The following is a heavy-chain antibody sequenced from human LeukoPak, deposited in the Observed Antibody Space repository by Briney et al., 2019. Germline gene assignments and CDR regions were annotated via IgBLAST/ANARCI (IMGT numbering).Heavy chain of an antibody. CDR2: IYPGDSDT. J-gene: IGHJ4*02. D-gene: IGHD3-10*01. CDR1: GYSFTSYW. Sequence: GGSRQISCQGSGYSFTSYWSGGVGQVPGKGLEWMGIIYPGDSDTRYSPSFQGQVTISADKSISTAYLQWSSLKASDTAMYYCASGYYFDYWGQGTLVTVSS. V-gene: IGHV5-51*01. CDR3: ASGYYFDY.